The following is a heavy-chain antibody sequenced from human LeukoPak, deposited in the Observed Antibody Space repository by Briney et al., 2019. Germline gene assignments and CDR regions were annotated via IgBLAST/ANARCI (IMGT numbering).Heavy chain of an antibody. CDR3: ARAIMTTVTSYYFDY. J-gene: IGHJ4*02. D-gene: IGHD4-17*01. V-gene: IGHV3-48*03. CDR1: GFTFSGYE. Sequence: GGSLRLSCAASGFTFSGYEMNWVRQAPGKRLEWVSYISSRGTTIYYADSVKGRFTISRDNAKNSLYLQMNSLRAEDTAIYYCARAIMTTVTSYYFDYWGQGTLVTVSS. CDR2: ISSRGTTI.